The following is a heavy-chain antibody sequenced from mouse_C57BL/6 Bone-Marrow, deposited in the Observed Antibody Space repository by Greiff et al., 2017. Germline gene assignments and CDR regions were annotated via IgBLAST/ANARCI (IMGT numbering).Heavy chain of an antibody. CDR2: ISSGGSYT. V-gene: IGHV5-6*01. CDR3: ARSYSNRFAY. CDR1: GFTFSSYG. J-gene: IGHJ3*01. D-gene: IGHD2-5*01. Sequence: EVQGVESGGDLVKPGGSLKLSCAASGFTFSSYGMSWVRQTPDKRLEWVATISSGGSYTYYPDSVKGRFTISRDNAKNTLYLQMSSLKSEDTAMYYCARSYSNRFAYWGQGTLVTVSA.